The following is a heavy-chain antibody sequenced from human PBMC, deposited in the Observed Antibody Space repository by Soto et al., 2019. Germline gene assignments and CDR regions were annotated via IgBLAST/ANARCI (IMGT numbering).Heavy chain of an antibody. Sequence: GGSLRLSCAASGFTFSNFWMHWVRQAPGKGPVWVSRINGDGSSTSHADSVKGRFTISRDNAENTLFLQMSGLRAEDTAAYYCARAQLLPDDAFDAWGRGTVVTVSS. CDR2: INGDGSST. CDR1: GFTFSNFW. D-gene: IGHD2-2*01. V-gene: IGHV3-74*01. CDR3: ARAQLLPDDAFDA. J-gene: IGHJ3*01.